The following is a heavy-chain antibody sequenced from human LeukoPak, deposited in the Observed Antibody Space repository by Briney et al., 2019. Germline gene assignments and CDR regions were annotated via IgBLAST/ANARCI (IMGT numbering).Heavy chain of an antibody. D-gene: IGHD6-6*01. Sequence: GGSLRLSCAGPEFTFTNAWMSWVRQSPGKWLEWIGRIKSKAHGGTIDYAAAVKGRFVISADDSETTLFLQMNSLNIGDTAAYCCTTDLPPSSSSTHDYWGQGTLVTVSS. J-gene: IGHJ4*02. CDR2: IKSKAHGGTI. CDR3: TTDLPPSSSSTHDY. CDR1: EFTFTNAW. V-gene: IGHV3-15*01.